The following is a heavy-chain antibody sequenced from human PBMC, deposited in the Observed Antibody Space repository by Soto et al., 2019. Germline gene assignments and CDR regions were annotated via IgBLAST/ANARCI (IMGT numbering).Heavy chain of an antibody. V-gene: IGHV3-74*01. J-gene: IGHJ6*03. CDR1: GFTFSSYW. CDR3: ARGPDYDILTGDDYYHYMDV. D-gene: IGHD3-9*01. CDR2: INSDGSST. Sequence: EVQLVESGGGLVQPGGSLRLSCAASGFTFSSYWMHWVRQAPGKGLVWVSRINSDGSSTSYADSVKGRFTISRDNAKNTLYLQMNSLRAEDTAVYYCARGPDYDILTGDDYYHYMDVWGKGTTVTVSS.